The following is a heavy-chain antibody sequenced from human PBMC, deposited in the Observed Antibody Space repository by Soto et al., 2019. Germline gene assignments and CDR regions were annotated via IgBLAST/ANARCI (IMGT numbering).Heavy chain of an antibody. CDR1: GFAFNSYA. CDR3: TKEHDYGYYGWFDP. D-gene: IGHD4-17*01. Sequence: PGGSLRLSCVASGFAFNSYAMTWVRQAPGKGLEWVSTITNSGGSTYYADSVKGRFTISRDNSKNTLYMQMTTLTAEDTAIYYCTKEHDYGYYGWFDPWGQGTLVTVSP. CDR2: ITNSGGST. V-gene: IGHV3-23*01. J-gene: IGHJ5*02.